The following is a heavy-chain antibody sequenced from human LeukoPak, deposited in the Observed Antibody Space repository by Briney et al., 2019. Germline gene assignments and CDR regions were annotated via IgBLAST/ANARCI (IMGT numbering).Heavy chain of an antibody. CDR1: GFTFSSYA. J-gene: IGHJ4*02. D-gene: IGHD3-16*02. CDR2: ISGSGGST. CDR3: ARGVLGTASAFDY. V-gene: IGHV3-23*01. Sequence: GGSLRLSCAASGFTFSSYAMSWVRQAPGKGLEWVSVISGSGGSTYYADSVKGRFTISRDNSKNTLYLQMNSPRADDTAVYYCARGVLGTASAFDYWGQGTLVTVSS.